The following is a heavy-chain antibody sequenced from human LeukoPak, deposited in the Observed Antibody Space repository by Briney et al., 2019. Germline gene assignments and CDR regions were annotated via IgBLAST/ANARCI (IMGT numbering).Heavy chain of an antibody. V-gene: IGHV4-39*01. J-gene: IGHJ6*03. Sequence: PSETLFLTCTVSGGSISSSSYYWGWIRQPPGKELEWIGSIYSGGSSYYNPSLKSRVTISVDTSKNQFSLKLSSVTAADTAVYYCARRSHMDVWGKGTTVTVSS. CDR3: ARRSHMDV. CDR2: IYSGGSS. CDR1: GGSISSSSYY.